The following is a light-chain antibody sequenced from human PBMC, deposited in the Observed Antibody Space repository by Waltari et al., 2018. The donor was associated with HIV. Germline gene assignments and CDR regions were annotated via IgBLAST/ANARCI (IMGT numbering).Light chain of an antibody. J-gene: IGKJ5*01. CDR2: DTS. CDR1: QGIIDY. V-gene: IGKV1-16*01. Sequence: IQMTQSPSSLSASVGDRVTITCRASQGIIDYLAWFQQKPGKAPKSLIYDTSRLQTGVPSRFSGSGFGTDFTLTISSLQPEDFATYYCQQYNFFPLPFGQGTRLEIK. CDR3: QQYNFFPLP.